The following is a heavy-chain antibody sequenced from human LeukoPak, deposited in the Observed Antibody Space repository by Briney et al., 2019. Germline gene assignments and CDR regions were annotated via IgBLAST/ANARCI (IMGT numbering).Heavy chain of an antibody. CDR2: IDPSGGST. CDR1: GYTFTSYY. J-gene: IGHJ4*02. CDR3: ARNSGSGFDY. Sequence: GASVKISCKPSGYTFTSYYIVWVRQAPGQGLEWMGRIDPSGGSTSYAQKFQGRVTMTRGTSTSTVYMELSSLRSEDTAVYYCARNSGSGFDYWGQGTLVTVSS. V-gene: IGHV1-46*01. D-gene: IGHD2-15*01.